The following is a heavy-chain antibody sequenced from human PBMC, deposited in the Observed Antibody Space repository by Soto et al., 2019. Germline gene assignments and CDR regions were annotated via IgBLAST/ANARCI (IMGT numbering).Heavy chain of an antibody. CDR1: GFTFSTHS. J-gene: IGHJ4*02. Sequence: GGSLRLSCAASGFTFSTHSMNWVRQAPGKGLEWVSYISSSGTTIYYADSVKGRFTISRDNAKNSLYLQMNSLRAEDTAVYYCARDRPYGSGSYADYWGQGTLVTVSS. CDR2: ISSSGTTI. CDR3: ARDRPYGSGSYADY. D-gene: IGHD3-10*01. V-gene: IGHV3-48*01.